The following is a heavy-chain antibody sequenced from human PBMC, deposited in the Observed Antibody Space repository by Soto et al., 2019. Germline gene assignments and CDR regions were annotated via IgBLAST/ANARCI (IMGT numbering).Heavy chain of an antibody. J-gene: IGHJ2*01. CDR2: IYTSGST. Sequence: PSETLSLTCTVSGGSISSYYWSWIRQPAGKGLEWIGRIYTSGSTNYNPSLKSRVTMSVDTSKNQFSLKLSSVTAADTAVYYCAREGYCSGTSCYTGYFDLWGRGTLVTVSS. V-gene: IGHV4-4*07. CDR3: AREGYCSGTSCYTGYFDL. D-gene: IGHD2-2*02. CDR1: GGSISSYY.